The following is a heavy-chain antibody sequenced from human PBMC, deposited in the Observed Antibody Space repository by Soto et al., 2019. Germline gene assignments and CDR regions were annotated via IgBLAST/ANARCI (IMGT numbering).Heavy chain of an antibody. CDR1: GGTFSSYA. V-gene: IGHV1-69*12. D-gene: IGHD5-12*01. CDR2: IIPIFGTA. CDR3: ASSVAKYNYYGMDV. Sequence: QVQLVQSGAEVKKPGSSVKVSCKASGGTFSSYAISWVRQAPGQGLEWMGGIIPIFGTANYAQKFQGRVTITAAESTSTAYMGRSSLRSEDTAGYYCASSVAKYNYYGMDVGGQGTTVTFSS. J-gene: IGHJ6*02.